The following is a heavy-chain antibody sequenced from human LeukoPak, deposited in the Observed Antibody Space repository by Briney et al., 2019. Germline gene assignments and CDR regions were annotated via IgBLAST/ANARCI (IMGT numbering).Heavy chain of an antibody. Sequence: ASVKVSCKASGYTFTGYYMHWVRQAPGQGLEWMGRINPNSGGTNYAQKFQGRVTMTRDTSISTAYMELSRLRSDNTAVYYCATAYDSSGYSEYFQHWAQGTLVTVSS. V-gene: IGHV1-2*06. D-gene: IGHD3-22*01. CDR1: GYTFTGYY. CDR2: INPNSGGT. CDR3: ATAYDSSGYSEYFQH. J-gene: IGHJ1*01.